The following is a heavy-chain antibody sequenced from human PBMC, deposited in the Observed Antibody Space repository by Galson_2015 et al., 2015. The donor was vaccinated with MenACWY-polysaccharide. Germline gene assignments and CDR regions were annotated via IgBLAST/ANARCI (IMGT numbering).Heavy chain of an antibody. J-gene: IGHJ4*02. Sequence: SLRLSCAASGFTFSTYAMHWVRQAPGQGLEWMATISPSGDDKYYADSVKGRFTISRDSSNNTLYLEMSSLRAGDTAVYYCVKNGYTGSSYGYFDSWGQGTLGTVSS. CDR3: VKNGYTGSSYGYFDS. CDR2: ISPSGDDK. CDR1: GFTFSTYA. D-gene: IGHD1-26*01. V-gene: IGHV3-30*18.